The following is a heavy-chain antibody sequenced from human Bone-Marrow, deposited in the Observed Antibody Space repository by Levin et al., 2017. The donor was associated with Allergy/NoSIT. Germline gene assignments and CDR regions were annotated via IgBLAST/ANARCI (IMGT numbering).Heavy chain of an antibody. CDR1: GFILSSYW. Sequence: PGGSLRLSCAASGFILSSYWMTWVRQAPGKGLEWVAKIKEDGSEIYYVDSVKGRFTISRDNAKNSLYLQMNSLRVEDTAVYYCVRGRTTIASWGQGTLVSVSS. J-gene: IGHJ4*02. V-gene: IGHV3-7*01. D-gene: IGHD4-11*01. CDR3: VRGRTTIAS. CDR2: IKEDGSEI.